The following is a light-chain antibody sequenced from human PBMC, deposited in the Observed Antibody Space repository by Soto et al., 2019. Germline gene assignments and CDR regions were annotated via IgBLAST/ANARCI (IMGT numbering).Light chain of an antibody. J-gene: IGKJ2*01. CDR3: QQYNNWPPYT. Sequence: EIVMTQSPATLSVSPGERATLSCRASQSVSSNLAGYQQKPGQAPRLLIYGASTRATGIPARFSGSGSGTEFTLTISSLQSEDFGVYYCQQYNNWPPYTFGQGTKLEIK. CDR2: GAS. V-gene: IGKV3-15*01. CDR1: QSVSSN.